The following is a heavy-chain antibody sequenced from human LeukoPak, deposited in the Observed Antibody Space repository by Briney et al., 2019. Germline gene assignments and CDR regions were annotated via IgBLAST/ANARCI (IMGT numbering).Heavy chain of an antibody. V-gene: IGHV3-23*01. CDR1: GFTFGNYG. J-gene: IGHJ4*02. Sequence: TGGSLRLSCTASGFTFGNYGMGWVRQAPGKGLEWVSSVSSGGSDTYSAASVKGRLTISRDNSKNTVYLHMSSLRAEDTAVYFCAKQAGRGTYQYYFDSWGQGTLVTLSS. CDR2: VSSGGSDT. D-gene: IGHD1-26*01. CDR3: AKQAGRGTYQYYFDS.